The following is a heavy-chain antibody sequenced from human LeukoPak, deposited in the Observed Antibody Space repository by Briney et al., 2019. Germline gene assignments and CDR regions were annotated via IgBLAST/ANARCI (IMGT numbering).Heavy chain of an antibody. D-gene: IGHD3-10*01. J-gene: IGHJ4*02. V-gene: IGHV4-59*08. Sequence: PSETLSLIRTVSGGYIRSHYWIWIRQPPGKGLEGFGYISHSGSAYHHPSLESRVTISVDTSKNVFSVKLHSVTAEDTAIYYCAIHSATGLDSWGQGPLVAVSS. CDR3: AIHSATGLDS. CDR2: ISHSGSA. CDR1: GGYIRSHY.